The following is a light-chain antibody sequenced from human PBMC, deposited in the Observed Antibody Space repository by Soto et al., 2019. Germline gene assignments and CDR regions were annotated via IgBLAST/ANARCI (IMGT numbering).Light chain of an antibody. J-gene: IGKJ2*03. CDR3: EQYGNWPEYS. V-gene: IGKV3-15*01. CDR2: GAS. CDR1: QSVGYN. Sequence: ETVVTQSPVTLSVSPGEGATLSCRTSQSVGYNLAWYQQKPGQAPRPLIYGASTRITDIPARSSGSGSGTEFTLTITSLQSDDFAVYYCEQYGNWPEYSFGQGTKLQIK.